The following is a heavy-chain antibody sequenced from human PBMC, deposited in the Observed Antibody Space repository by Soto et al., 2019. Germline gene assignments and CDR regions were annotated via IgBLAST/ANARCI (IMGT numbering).Heavy chain of an antibody. D-gene: IGHD2-15*01. J-gene: IGHJ6*02. Sequence: GGSLRLSCAASGFTFSSYSMNWDRQAPGKGLEWVSSISSSSSYIYYADSVKGRFTISRDNAKNSLYLQMNSLRAEDTAVYYCARGGSSYYYYYGMDVWGQGTTVTVSS. CDR3: ARGGSSYYYYYGMDV. CDR1: GFTFSSYS. CDR2: ISSSSSYI. V-gene: IGHV3-21*01.